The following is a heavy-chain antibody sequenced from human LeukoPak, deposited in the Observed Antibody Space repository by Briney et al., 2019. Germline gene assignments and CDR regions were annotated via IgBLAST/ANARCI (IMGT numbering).Heavy chain of an antibody. CDR1: GGSFSGYY. CDR2: INHSGST. CDR3: ARGLPPDY. V-gene: IGHV4-34*01. Sequence: SETLSLTCAVYGGSFSGYYWSWIRQPPGKGLEWIGEINHSGSTNYNPSLKSRVTISVDTSKNQFSLKLSSVTAADTAVYYCARGLPPDYWGQGTLVTVSS. J-gene: IGHJ4*02.